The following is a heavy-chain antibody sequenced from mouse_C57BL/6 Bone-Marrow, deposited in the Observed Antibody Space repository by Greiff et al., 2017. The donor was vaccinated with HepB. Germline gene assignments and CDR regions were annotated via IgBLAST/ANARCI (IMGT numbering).Heavy chain of an antibody. J-gene: IGHJ3*01. V-gene: IGHV1-54*01. D-gene: IGHD3-1*01. CDR2: INPGSGGT. CDR3: ASSGRKQAY. CDR1: GYAFTNYL. Sequence: VQLQQSGAELVRPGTSVKVSCKASGYAFTNYLIEWVKQRPGQGLEWIGVINPGSGGTNYNEKFKGKATLTADKSSSTAYMQLSSLTSEDSAVYFCASSGRKQAYWGQGTLVTVSA.